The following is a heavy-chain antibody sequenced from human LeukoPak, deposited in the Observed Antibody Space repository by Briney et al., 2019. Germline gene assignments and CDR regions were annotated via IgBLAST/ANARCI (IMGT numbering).Heavy chain of an antibody. CDR1: GFPFSSHG. J-gene: IGHJ4*02. CDR3: TTISYSSSSSPWFDY. V-gene: IGHV3-15*01. CDR2: IKSKTNGGTT. D-gene: IGHD6-6*01. Sequence: PGGSLRLSCAASGFPFSSHGMSWVRQAPGKGLEWVGRIKSKTNGGTTDYAAPVKGRFTISRDDSKNTLYLQMNSLKTEDTAAYYCTTISYSSSSSPWFDYWGQGTLVIVSS.